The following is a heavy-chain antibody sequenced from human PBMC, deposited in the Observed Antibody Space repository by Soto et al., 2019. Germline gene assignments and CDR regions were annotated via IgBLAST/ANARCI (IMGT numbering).Heavy chain of an antibody. J-gene: IGHJ1*01. CDR3: ARGRYCSGGSCYSVYFQH. Sequence: QVQLQQWGAGLLKPSETLSLTCAVYGGSFSGYYWSWIRQPPGKGLEWIGEINHSGSTNYNPSLKSRVTISVDTSKNQFSLKLSSVTAADTAVYYCARGRYCSGGSCYSVYFQHWGQGTLVTVSS. V-gene: IGHV4-34*01. CDR2: INHSGST. CDR1: GGSFSGYY. D-gene: IGHD2-15*01.